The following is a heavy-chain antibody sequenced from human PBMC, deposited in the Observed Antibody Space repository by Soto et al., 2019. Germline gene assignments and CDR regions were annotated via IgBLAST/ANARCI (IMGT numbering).Heavy chain of an antibody. V-gene: IGHV3-30-3*01. J-gene: IGHJ6*02. CDR2: ISYDGSNK. CDR3: ARDQETGYSSSGSYYYYGMDV. CDR1: GFTFSSYA. D-gene: IGHD6-13*01. Sequence: PGGSLRLSCAASGFTFSSYAMHWVRQAPGKGLEWVAVISYDGSNKYYADSVKGRFTISRDNSKNTLYLQMNSLRAEDTAVYYCARDQETGYSSSGSYYYYGMDVWGQGTTVTV.